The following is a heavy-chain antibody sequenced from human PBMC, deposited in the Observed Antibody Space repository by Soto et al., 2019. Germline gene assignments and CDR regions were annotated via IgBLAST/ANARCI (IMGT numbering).Heavy chain of an antibody. CDR2: IIPIFGTA. V-gene: IGHV1-69*12. D-gene: IGHD1-26*01. J-gene: IGHJ5*02. CDR1: GGTFSSYA. Sequence: QVQLVQSGAEVKKPGSSVKVSCKASGGTFSSYAISWVRQAPGQGLEWMGGIIPIFGTANYAQKFQGRVTITADESTSTAYMELSSLRSEDTAVYYCAREVGATTSAKQTWFGPWGQGTLVTVSS. CDR3: AREVGATTSAKQTWFGP.